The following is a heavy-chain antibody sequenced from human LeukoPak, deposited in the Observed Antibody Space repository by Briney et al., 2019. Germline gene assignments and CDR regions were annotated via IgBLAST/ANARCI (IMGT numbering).Heavy chain of an antibody. J-gene: IGHJ5*02. D-gene: IGHD4-11*01. CDR3: ARGHDYTQGNWFDP. CDR2: ISSSSSYI. Sequence: GGSLRLSCAASGFTFSSYSMNWVRQAPGKGLEWVSSISSSSSYIYYADSVKGRFTISRDNAKNSLYLQMNSLRAEDTAVYYCARGHDYTQGNWFDPWGQGTLVTVSS. V-gene: IGHV3-21*01. CDR1: GFTFSSYS.